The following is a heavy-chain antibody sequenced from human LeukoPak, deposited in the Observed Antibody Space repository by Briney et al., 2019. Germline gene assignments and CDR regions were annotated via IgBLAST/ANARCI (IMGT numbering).Heavy chain of an antibody. D-gene: IGHD2-2*01. J-gene: IGHJ4*02. CDR1: GDTLTALS. CDR3: TTGKIYCSTTSCSDDY. CDR2: FHPEDGET. Sequence: GASVKVSCMVSGDTLTALSMHWVRQAPGKGLEWMGGFHPEDGETIYAQEFQGRVTMTEDTSTDTAYMELSSLRSDDTAVYYCTTGKIYCSTTSCSDDYWGQGTLVTVSS. V-gene: IGHV1-24*01.